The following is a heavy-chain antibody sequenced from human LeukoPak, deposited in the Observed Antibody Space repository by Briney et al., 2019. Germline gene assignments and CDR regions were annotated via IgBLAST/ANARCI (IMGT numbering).Heavy chain of an antibody. Sequence: SETLSLTCTVSDGSISSFYWSWIRQPPGKGLDWIGYIYYTGSTNYNPSLKSRVTISVDTSKNQFSLKLSSVTAADTAVYYCARVHGDYEFFDYWGQGTLVTVSS. J-gene: IGHJ4*02. V-gene: IGHV4-59*01. CDR1: DGSISSFY. CDR3: ARVHGDYEFFDY. D-gene: IGHD4-17*01. CDR2: IYYTGST.